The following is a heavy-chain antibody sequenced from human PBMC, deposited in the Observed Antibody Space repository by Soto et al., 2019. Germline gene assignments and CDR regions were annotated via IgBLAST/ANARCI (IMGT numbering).Heavy chain of an antibody. CDR2: INHRGST. CDR1: GGSFSGYY. CDR3: ARDGFCTSTTCRVGNWFDP. D-gene: IGHD2-2*01. J-gene: IGHJ5*02. V-gene: IGHV4-34*01. Sequence: PSETLSLTCVVYGGSFSGYYWSGIRQSPGKGXEWIGGINHRGSTSYNPSLESRVTISVDTSKNQFSLKLPSVTAADTAMYYCARDGFCTSTTCRVGNWFDPWGQGTLVTVSS.